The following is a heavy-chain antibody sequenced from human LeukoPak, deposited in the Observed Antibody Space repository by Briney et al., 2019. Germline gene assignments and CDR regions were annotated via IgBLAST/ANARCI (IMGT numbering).Heavy chain of an antibody. Sequence: HPGGSLRLSCAASGFTFSSYAMHWVRQAPGKGLEYVSAISSNGGSTYYANSVKGRFTISRDNSKNTLYLQMGSLRAEDMAVYYCARDFSRASDYWGQGTLVTVSS. J-gene: IGHJ4*02. CDR1: GFTFSSYA. CDR3: ARDFSRASDY. V-gene: IGHV3-64*01. CDR2: ISSNGGST. D-gene: IGHD2-2*01.